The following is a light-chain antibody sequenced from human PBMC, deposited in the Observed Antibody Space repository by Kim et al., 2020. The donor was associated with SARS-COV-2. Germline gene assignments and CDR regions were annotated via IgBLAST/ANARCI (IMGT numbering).Light chain of an antibody. J-gene: IGLJ1*01. CDR1: KLGDKY. V-gene: IGLV3-1*01. Sequence: QTASITCSGDKLGDKYASWYQQKSGQSPVLVIYQDNKRPSGIPERFSGSNSGNTATLTISGTQAMDEADYYCQAWDSSTYVFGPGTEVTVL. CDR3: QAWDSSTYV. CDR2: QDN.